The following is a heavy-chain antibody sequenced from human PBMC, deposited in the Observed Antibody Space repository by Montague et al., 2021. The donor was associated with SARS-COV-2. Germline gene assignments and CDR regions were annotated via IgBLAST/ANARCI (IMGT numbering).Heavy chain of an antibody. Sequence: SETLSLTCTVSGGSISSSRYYCGWIRHPPSKWLDWIGSIHYSGSTCSNSSLNSPVTISVDTSKNPFSLKLNAGTAADIAVYYCAGLGDIFTGYYNWFDPWGQGTLVTVSS. CDR1: GGSISSSRYY. CDR3: AGLGDIFTGYYNWFDP. V-gene: IGHV4-39*01. CDR2: IHYSGST. D-gene: IGHD3-9*01. J-gene: IGHJ5*02.